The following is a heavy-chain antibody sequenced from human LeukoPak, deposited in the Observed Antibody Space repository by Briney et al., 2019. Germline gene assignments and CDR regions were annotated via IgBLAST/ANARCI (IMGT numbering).Heavy chain of an antibody. D-gene: IGHD3-22*01. CDR2: ISGSGDST. J-gene: IGHJ3*02. CDR1: GFTFSSYA. V-gene: IGHV3-23*01. CDR3: AKMYYYDNSGRAFDI. Sequence: GGSLRLSCAASGFTFSSYAMTWVRQAPGKGLEWVSAISGSGDSTFYADSVKGRFTISRDNSKNTLYLQMNSLRAEDTAVYYCAKMYYYDNSGRAFDIWGRGTMVTVSS.